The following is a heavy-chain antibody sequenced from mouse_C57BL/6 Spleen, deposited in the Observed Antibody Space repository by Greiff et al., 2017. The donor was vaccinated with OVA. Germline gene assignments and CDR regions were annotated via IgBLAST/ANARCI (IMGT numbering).Heavy chain of an antibody. V-gene: IGHV1-61*01. CDR3: ARDGGGYGGVYFDY. Sequence: QVQLQQPGAELVRPGSSVKLSCKASGYTFTSYWMDWVKQRPGQGLAWIGNIYPSDSETHYNQKFKDKATLTVDKSSSTAYMQLSSLTSEDSAVYYCARDGGGYGGVYFDYWGQGTTLTVSS. CDR2: IYPSDSET. J-gene: IGHJ2*01. D-gene: IGHD2-2*01. CDR1: GYTFTSYW.